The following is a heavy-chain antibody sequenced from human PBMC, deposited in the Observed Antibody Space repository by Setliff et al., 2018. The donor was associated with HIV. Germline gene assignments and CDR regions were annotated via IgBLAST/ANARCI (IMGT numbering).Heavy chain of an antibody. Sequence: GGSLRLSCAASGLTVSSNYMSWVRQAPGKGLEWVSVIYTGTGTYYADSVKGRFTISRDNAKNSLYLQMNSLRAEDTAVYYCENPGWDCSVGSCYEGGGYWGQGTLVTVSS. V-gene: IGHV3-53*01. CDR3: ENPGWDCSVGSCYEGGGY. J-gene: IGHJ4*02. CDR1: GLTVSSNY. D-gene: IGHD2-15*01. CDR2: IYTGTGT.